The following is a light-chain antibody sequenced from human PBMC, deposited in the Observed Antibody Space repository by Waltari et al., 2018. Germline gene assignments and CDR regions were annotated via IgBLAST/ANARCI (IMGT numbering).Light chain of an antibody. V-gene: IGKV1-5*01. CDR3: QQYNSYSHT. Sequence: DIQMTQSPSTLSESVGDRVTITCRASQSISSWLAWYQQKPGKAPKLLTYDASSLESGVPSRFSGSGSGTEFTLTISSLQPDDFATYYCQQYNSYSHTFGQGTKLEIK. CDR2: DAS. J-gene: IGKJ2*01. CDR1: QSISSW.